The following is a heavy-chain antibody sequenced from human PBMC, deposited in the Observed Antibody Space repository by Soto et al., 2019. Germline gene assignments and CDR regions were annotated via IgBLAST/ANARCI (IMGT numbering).Heavy chain of an antibody. D-gene: IGHD6-13*01. CDR1: GGTFSSYA. CDR3: ARLGTPYSGSSWGNWFDP. Sequence: QVQLVQSGAEVKKPGSSVKVSCKASGGTFSSYAISWVRQAPGQGLEWMGGIIPIFGTANYAQKFQGRVTITADESTSTAYMELSSLRSEDTAVYYCARLGTPYSGSSWGNWFDPWGQGTLVTVSS. V-gene: IGHV1-69*01. CDR2: IIPIFGTA. J-gene: IGHJ5*02.